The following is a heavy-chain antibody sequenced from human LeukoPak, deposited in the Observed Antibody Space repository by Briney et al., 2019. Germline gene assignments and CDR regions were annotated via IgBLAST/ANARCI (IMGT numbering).Heavy chain of an antibody. V-gene: IGHV4-59*01. Sequence: PSETLSLTCTVSGCSISSYYWSWIRQPPGKGLEWIGYIYYSGSTNYNPSLKSRVTISVNTSKNQFSLKLSSVTAADTAVYYCARGAEPEPLLWFGTAFDPWGQGTLVTVSS. D-gene: IGHD3-10*01. CDR1: GCSISSYY. CDR2: IYYSGST. J-gene: IGHJ5*02. CDR3: ARGAEPEPLLWFGTAFDP.